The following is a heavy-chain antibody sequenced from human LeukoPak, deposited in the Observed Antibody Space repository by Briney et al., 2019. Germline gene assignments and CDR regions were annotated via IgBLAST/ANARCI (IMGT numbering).Heavy chain of an antibody. CDR2: ISGSGAST. J-gene: IGHJ2*01. CDR1: GFTFSSYA. Sequence: PGGSLRLSCAASGFTFSSYAMNWVRQAPGKGLEWVSAISGSGASTYYADSVKGRFTISRDISKNTLYLQMNSLRAEDTAVYNCARSAGGTLTFDFWGRGTLVTVSS. CDR3: ARSAGGTLTFDF. V-gene: IGHV3-23*01. D-gene: IGHD6-13*01.